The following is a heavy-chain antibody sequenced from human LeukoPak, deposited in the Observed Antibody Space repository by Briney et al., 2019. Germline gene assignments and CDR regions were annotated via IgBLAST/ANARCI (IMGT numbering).Heavy chain of an antibody. CDR1: RGSITSYY. V-gene: IGHV4-59*01. D-gene: IGHD6-19*01. Sequence: SETLSLTCTVSRGSITSYYWSWIRQPPGKRLEWIGYIHYSGSPNYNPSLKSRVTMSVETSKNQFSLKLSSVTAADTAVYYCARDRSGWYFWGQGTLVTVSS. J-gene: IGHJ4*02. CDR3: ARDRSGWYF. CDR2: IHYSGSP.